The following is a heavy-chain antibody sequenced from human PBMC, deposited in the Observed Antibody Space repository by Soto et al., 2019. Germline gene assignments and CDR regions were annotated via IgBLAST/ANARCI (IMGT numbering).Heavy chain of an antibody. CDR3: AKGSDFWSGYPPADFDY. D-gene: IGHD3-3*01. J-gene: IGHJ4*02. CDR1: GFTFDDYA. CDR2: ISWDGGST. V-gene: IGHV3-43D*04. Sequence: PGGSLRLSCAASGFTFDDYAMHWVRQAPGKGLEWVSLISWDGGSTYYADSVKGRFTISRDNSKNSLYLQMNSLRAEDTALYYCAKGSDFWSGYPPADFDYWGQGTLVTVS.